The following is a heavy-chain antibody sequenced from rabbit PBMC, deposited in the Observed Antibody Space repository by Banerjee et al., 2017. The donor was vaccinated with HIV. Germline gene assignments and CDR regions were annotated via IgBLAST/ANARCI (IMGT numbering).Heavy chain of an antibody. D-gene: IGHD1-1*01. CDR1: GFDFSSYG. J-gene: IGHJ4*01. V-gene: IGHV1S45*01. Sequence: QEQLVESGGGLVQPGGSLKLSCQASGFDFSSYGVSWVRQAPGKGLEWIGAFDPVFGSTYYASWAKGRFPISKTSSTTVTLQMTSLTVADTATYFCAREGASSAGYYLWGPGTLVTVS. CDR2: FDPVFGST. CDR3: AREGASSAGYYL.